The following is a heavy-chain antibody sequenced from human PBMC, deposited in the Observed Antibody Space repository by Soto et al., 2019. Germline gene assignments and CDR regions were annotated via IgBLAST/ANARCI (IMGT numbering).Heavy chain of an antibody. D-gene: IGHD6-13*01. CDR1: GFIFSDFA. CDR2: VSNDGTNK. Sequence: QVQVVESGGGVVQPGRSLRLSCAASGFIFSDFAMHWVRQAPGKGLEWVTLVSNDGTNKYYADSVKDRISISRDNSKNTVYLQINSLRPEDTAVYYCAAAFLAAEIDYWGQGTLVTVSS. J-gene: IGHJ4*02. V-gene: IGHV3-30-3*01. CDR3: AAAFLAAEIDY.